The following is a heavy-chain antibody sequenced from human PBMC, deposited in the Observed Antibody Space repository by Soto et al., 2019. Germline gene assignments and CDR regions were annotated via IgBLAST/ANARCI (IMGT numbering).Heavy chain of an antibody. V-gene: IGHV3-21*01. CDR1: GFTFSSYS. J-gene: IGHJ4*02. CDR3: ASEGYSYGKIFDS. Sequence: EVQLVESGGGLVEPGGSLRLSCAASGFTFSSYSMTWVRQAPGKGLEWVSYISSSSSYIYYADSVKGRFTISRDNATNSLYLQMNSLRAEDTAVYYCASEGYSYGKIFDSWGQGTLVTVSS. D-gene: IGHD5-18*01. CDR2: ISSSSSYI.